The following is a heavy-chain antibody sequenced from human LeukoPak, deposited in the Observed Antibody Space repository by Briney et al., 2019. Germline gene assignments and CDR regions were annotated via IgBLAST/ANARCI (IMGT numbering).Heavy chain of an antibody. Sequence: SETLSLTCAVYGGSFSGYYWSWLRQPPGKGLEWIGEINHSGSTNYNPSLKSRVTVSVDTSKNQFSLKLSSVTAADTAVYYCARVNFRTYYYDSSGYYYDDYWGQGTLVTVSS. D-gene: IGHD3-22*01. CDR2: INHSGST. V-gene: IGHV4-34*01. J-gene: IGHJ4*02. CDR3: ARVNFRTYYYDSSGYYYDDY. CDR1: GGSFSGYY.